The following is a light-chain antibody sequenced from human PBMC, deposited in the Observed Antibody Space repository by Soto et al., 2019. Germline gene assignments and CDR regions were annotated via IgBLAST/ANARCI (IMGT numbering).Light chain of an antibody. J-gene: IGKJ5*01. V-gene: IGKV1-5*01. Sequence: DIQMTQSPSTLSASVGDRVTITCRASQSISSWLAWYQQKPGKAPKLLIYDASSLESGVPSRFSVSGSGTEFTLTISSLQPDDFATYYCQQYSSYSITFGQGTRLEIK. CDR2: DAS. CDR1: QSISSW. CDR3: QQYSSYSIT.